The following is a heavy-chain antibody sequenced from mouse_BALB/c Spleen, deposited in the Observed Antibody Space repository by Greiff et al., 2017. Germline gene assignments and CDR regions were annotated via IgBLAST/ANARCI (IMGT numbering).Heavy chain of an antibody. J-gene: IGHJ4*01. D-gene: IGHD2-1*01. V-gene: IGHV1-69*02. Sequence: VQLHQPGAELVRPGASVKLSCKASGYTFTSYWINWVKQRPGQGLEWIGNIYPSDSYTNYNQKFKDKATLTVDKSSSTAYMQLSSPTSEDSAVYYCTSEVLYYGNPRSAMDYWGQGTSVTVSS. CDR3: TSEVLYYGNPRSAMDY. CDR2: IYPSDSYT. CDR1: GYTFTSYW.